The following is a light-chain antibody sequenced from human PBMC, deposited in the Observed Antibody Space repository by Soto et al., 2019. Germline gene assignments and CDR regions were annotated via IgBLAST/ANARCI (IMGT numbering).Light chain of an antibody. CDR2: AAS. V-gene: IGKV1-39*01. J-gene: IGKJ4*01. CDR1: QSISSY. CDR3: QQSYSTPLT. Sequence: DIQMTQSPSSLSVSVGDRVTITCRASQSISSYLNWYQQKPEKAPKLLIYAASSLQSGVPSRFSGSGSGTDFTLTISSLQPEDFATYYCQQSYSTPLTFGGGTKVEIK.